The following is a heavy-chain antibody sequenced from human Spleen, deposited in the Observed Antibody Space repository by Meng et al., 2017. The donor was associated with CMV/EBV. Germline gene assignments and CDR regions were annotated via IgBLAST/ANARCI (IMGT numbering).Heavy chain of an antibody. J-gene: IGHJ3*02. Sequence: GGSLRLSCAASGFTVSSNYLTWVRQAPGKGLEWVSVIHSGGSTYYADSLKGRFTISRDNSKNTLYLQMNSLRAEDTAVYYCAREVGYVFDIWGQGTMVTVSS. CDR3: AREVGYVFDI. CDR1: GFTVSSNY. CDR2: IHSGGST. V-gene: IGHV3-53*01.